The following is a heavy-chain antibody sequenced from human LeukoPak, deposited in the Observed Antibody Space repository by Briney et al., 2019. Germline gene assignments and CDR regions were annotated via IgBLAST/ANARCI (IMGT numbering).Heavy chain of an antibody. CDR2: IYPGDSDT. V-gene: IGHV5-51*01. J-gene: IGHJ6*04. CDR3: ARHGGGIVVVPAAKGGMDV. D-gene: IGHD2-2*01. CDR1: GYSFTSYW. Sequence: GESLKISCKGSGYSFTSYWIGWVRRMPGKGLEWMGIIYPGDSDTRYSPSFQGQVTISADKSISTAYLQWSSLKASDTAMYYCARHGGGIVVVPAAKGGMDVWGKGTTVTVSS.